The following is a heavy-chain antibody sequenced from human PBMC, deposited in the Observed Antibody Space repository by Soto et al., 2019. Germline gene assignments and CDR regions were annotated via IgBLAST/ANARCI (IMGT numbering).Heavy chain of an antibody. CDR2: ISYDGSNK. D-gene: IGHD3-22*01. Sequence: PGGSLRLSCAASGFPFSSYAMHWVRQAPGKGLEWVAVISYDGSNKYYADSVKGRFTISRDNSKNTLYLQMNSLRAEDTAVYYCARDPIEQGYDSSGADGNWFDPRGQGTLVTVSS. CDR3: ARDPIEQGYDSSGADGNWFDP. V-gene: IGHV3-30-3*01. J-gene: IGHJ5*02. CDR1: GFPFSSYA.